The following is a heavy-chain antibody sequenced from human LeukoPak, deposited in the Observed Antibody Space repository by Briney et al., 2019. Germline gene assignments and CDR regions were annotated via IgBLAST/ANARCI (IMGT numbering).Heavy chain of an antibody. CDR3: ARDLTIAAANYYFDY. J-gene: IGHJ4*02. D-gene: IGHD6-13*01. CDR2: ISGSGGSI. Sequence: GGPLRLSCAASGFTFSSYAMSWVRQAPGKGLEWVSAISGSGGSIYYADSVKGRFTISRDNPKNTLYLQMNSLRAEDTAMYYCARDLTIAAANYYFDYWGQGTLVTVSS. V-gene: IGHV3-23*01. CDR1: GFTFSSYA.